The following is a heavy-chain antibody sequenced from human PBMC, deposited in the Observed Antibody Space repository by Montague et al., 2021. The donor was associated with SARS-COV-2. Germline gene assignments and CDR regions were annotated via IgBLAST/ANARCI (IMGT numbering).Heavy chain of an antibody. CDR2: ISYDGRHK. CDR1: GFPFSHYA. D-gene: IGHD3-22*01. CDR3: ASDLVYVDTSGYFFDF. J-gene: IGHJ4*02. Sequence: SLRLSCAPSGFPFSHYAMHWVRQSPGKGLEWVSLISYDGRHKYYADSVKGRFTISRDNSKNTLYLQMNSLGAEDTAVYYCASDLVYVDTSGYFFDFCGQGTMVTVSS. V-gene: IGHV3-30*04.